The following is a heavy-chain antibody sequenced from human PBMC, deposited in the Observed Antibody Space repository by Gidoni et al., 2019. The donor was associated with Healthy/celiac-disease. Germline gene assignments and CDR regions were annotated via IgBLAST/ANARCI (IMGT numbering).Heavy chain of an antibody. Sequence: QVQLVESGGGVVQPGRCLRLSCAASGFTFSSYAMHWVRQAPGKGLEWVAVISYDGSNKYYADSVKGRFTISRDNSKNTLYLQMNSLRAEDTAVYYCARDPKGRVTRGYYGMDVWGQGTTVTVSS. D-gene: IGHD1-26*01. CDR1: GFTFSSYA. J-gene: IGHJ6*02. CDR3: ARDPKGRVTRGYYGMDV. CDR2: ISYDGSNK. V-gene: IGHV3-30-3*01.